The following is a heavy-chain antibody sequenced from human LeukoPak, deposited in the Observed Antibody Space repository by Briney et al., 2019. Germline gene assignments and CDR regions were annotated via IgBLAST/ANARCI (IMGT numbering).Heavy chain of an antibody. V-gene: IGHV4-39*01. J-gene: IGHJ3*02. D-gene: IGHD6-19*01. Sequence: SETLSLTCTVSGGSISSSSYYWGWIRQPPGKGLEWIGSIYYSGSTYYNPSLKSRVTISVDTSKNQFSLKLSSVTAADTAVYYCARHGPYYSSGWQYAFDIWGQGTMVTVSS. CDR1: GGSISSSSYY. CDR3: ARHGPYYSSGWQYAFDI. CDR2: IYYSGST.